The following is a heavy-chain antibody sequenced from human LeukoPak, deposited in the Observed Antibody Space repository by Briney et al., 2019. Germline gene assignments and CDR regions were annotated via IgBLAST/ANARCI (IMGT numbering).Heavy chain of an antibody. CDR3: ARGRYYYDSSGYYYYYYYYMDV. J-gene: IGHJ6*03. CDR1: GGSISSYY. D-gene: IGHD3-22*01. V-gene: IGHV4-59*01. Sequence: SETLSLTCTVSGGSISSYYWSWIRQPPGKGLEGIGYIYYSGSTNYNPSLKSRVNISVDTSKNQFSLKLSSVTAADTAVYYCARGRYYYDSSGYYYYYYYYMDVWGKGTTVTVSS. CDR2: IYYSGST.